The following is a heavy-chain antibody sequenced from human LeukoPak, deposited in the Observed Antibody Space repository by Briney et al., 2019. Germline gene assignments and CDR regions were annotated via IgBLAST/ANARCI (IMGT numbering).Heavy chain of an antibody. CDR2: ISSSSSTR. CDR1: GFTFRSYS. V-gene: IGHV3-48*01. Sequence: GXSLRLSCAASGFTFRSYSMNGVRQARGKGREGVSYISSSSSTRYYAESVKGRFNISRDNEKKSLYLQMNRVRAEDTAVYYCARESDIVVVPAALDYWGQGTLVTVSS. D-gene: IGHD2-2*01. CDR3: ARESDIVVVPAALDY. J-gene: IGHJ4*02.